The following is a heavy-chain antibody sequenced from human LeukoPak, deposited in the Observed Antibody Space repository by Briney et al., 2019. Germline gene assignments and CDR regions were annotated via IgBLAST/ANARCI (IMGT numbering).Heavy chain of an antibody. Sequence: ASVKVSCKASGYTFTGYYMHWVRQAPGQGLEWMGWIYPYSGDTNYAQNFQGRVTMTRDTSISTAYMELSSLKFDDTAVYYCARDRNSGSSLDIWGQGTMLTVSS. V-gene: IGHV1-2*02. CDR1: GYTFTGYY. CDR2: IYPYSGDT. CDR3: ARDRNSGSSLDI. D-gene: IGHD6-6*01. J-gene: IGHJ3*02.